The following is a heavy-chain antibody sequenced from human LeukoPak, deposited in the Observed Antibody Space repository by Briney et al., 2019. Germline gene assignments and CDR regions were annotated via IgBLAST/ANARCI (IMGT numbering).Heavy chain of an antibody. Sequence: GGSLRLSCAASGFTFSSYEMNWDRQAPGRGLEWVSYISGSGRTIDYADSVKGRFTISRDNTKNSVYLQMNSLRAEDTAIYFCVRDAVMSPEVLLTAWDYFDCWGQGTLVTVSS. D-gene: IGHD2-21*01. CDR2: ISGSGRTI. J-gene: IGHJ4*02. CDR3: VRDAVMSPEVLLTAWDYFDC. V-gene: IGHV3-48*03. CDR1: GFTFSSYE.